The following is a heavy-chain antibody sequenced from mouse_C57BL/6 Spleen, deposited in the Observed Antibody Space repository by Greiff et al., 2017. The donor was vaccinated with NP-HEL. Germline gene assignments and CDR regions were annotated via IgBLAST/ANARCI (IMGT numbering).Heavy chain of an antibody. J-gene: IGHJ4*01. Sequence: EVQLVESEGGLVQPGSSMKLSCTASGFTFSDYYMAWVRQVPEKGLEWVANINYDGSSTYYLDSLKSRFIISRDNAKNILYLQMSSLKSEDTATYYCAREDSTVDAMDYWGQGTSVTVSS. D-gene: IGHD1-1*01. CDR3: AREDSTVDAMDY. V-gene: IGHV5-16*01. CDR2: INYDGSST. CDR1: GFTFSDYY.